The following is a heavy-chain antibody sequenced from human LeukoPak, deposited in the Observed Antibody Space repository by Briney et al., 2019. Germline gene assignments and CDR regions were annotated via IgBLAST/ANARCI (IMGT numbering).Heavy chain of an antibody. Sequence: SGGSLRLSCAASGFTFDDYAMHWVRQAPGKGLEWVSGISWNSGSIGYADSVKGRFTISRDNAKNSLYLQMNSLRAEDTALYYCAKDIGFDYYDSSGYALGYFDYWGQGTLVTVSS. J-gene: IGHJ4*02. CDR2: ISWNSGSI. D-gene: IGHD3-22*01. V-gene: IGHV3-9*01. CDR1: GFTFDDYA. CDR3: AKDIGFDYYDSSGYALGYFDY.